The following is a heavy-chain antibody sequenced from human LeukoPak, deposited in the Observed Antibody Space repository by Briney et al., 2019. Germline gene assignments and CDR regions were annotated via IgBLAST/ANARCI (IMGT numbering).Heavy chain of an antibody. D-gene: IGHD6-19*01. CDR3: AKDLPSNMAVASYYFDY. Sequence: GGSLRFSCASSGFTISSYAMSWVRLAPGKGLEWVSGISGSGGSTHYADPVKGRFTISRDNSKNTLYLQMNSLRGEDTAEYYCAKDLPSNMAVASYYFDYWGQGTLVTVSS. CDR2: ISGSGGST. CDR1: GFTISSYA. J-gene: IGHJ4*02. V-gene: IGHV3-23*01.